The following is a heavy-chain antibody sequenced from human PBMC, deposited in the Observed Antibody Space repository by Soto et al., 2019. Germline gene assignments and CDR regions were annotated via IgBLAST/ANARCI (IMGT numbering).Heavy chain of an antibody. CDR3: ARTHWVSGTEY. Sequence: QVQLQESGPGLVKPSETLSLTCTVSGGSMTGYFWSWIRQPAGKALEWIGHVYKSGNTDYNPSLASRITMAVDTSKRQFSLKVKSVTAADTAVYYCARTHWVSGTEYWGQGILVTVSS. V-gene: IGHV4-4*07. D-gene: IGHD6-19*01. J-gene: IGHJ4*02. CDR2: VYKSGNT. CDR1: GGSMTGYF.